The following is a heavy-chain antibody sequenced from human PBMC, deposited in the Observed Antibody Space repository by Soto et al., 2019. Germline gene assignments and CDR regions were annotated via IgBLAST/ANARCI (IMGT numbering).Heavy chain of an antibody. CDR1: GFTFTSSS. CDR2: IVVGSGNT. CDR3: AAGYYYGSGSPDY. J-gene: IGHJ4*02. D-gene: IGHD3-10*01. Sequence: GASVKVSCTASGFTFTSSSVQWVRQARGQRLVWIGWIVVGSGNTNYAQKFQERVTITRDMSTSTAYMELSSLRSEDTAVYYCAAGYYYGSGSPDYWGQGTLVTVSS. V-gene: IGHV1-58*01.